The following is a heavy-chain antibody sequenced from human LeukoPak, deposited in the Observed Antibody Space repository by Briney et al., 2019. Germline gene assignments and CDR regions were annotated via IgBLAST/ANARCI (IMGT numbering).Heavy chain of an antibody. CDR2: INHSGST. V-gene: IGHV4-34*01. J-gene: IGHJ2*01. CDR3: AQLRGYFDL. D-gene: IGHD5-24*01. CDR1: GGSISTYY. Sequence: SESLSLTCTVAGGSISTYYCSWIRQPPGKGLEWIGEINHSGSTNYNPSLKSRVTISVDTSKNQFSLKLSSVTAADTAVYYCAQLRGYFDLWGRGTLVTVSS.